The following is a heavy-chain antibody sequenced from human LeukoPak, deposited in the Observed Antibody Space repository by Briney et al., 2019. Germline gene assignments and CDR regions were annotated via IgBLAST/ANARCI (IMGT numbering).Heavy chain of an antibody. D-gene: IGHD1-26*01. CDR1: GFTFSSYA. CDR2: ISGSGGST. J-gene: IGHJ4*02. CDR3: AKSTVSGSYGGVSDY. Sequence: QTGGSLRLSCAASGFTFSSYAMSWVRQAPGKGLEWVSAISGSGGSTYYADSVKGRFTISRDNSKNTLYLQMNSLRAEDTAVYYCAKSTVSGSYGGVSDYWGQGTLVTVSS. V-gene: IGHV3-23*01.